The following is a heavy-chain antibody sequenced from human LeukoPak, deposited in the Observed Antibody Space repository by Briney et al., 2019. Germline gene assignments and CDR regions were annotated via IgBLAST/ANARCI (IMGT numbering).Heavy chain of an antibody. CDR1: GFAFSSYG. CDR2: IHYDSSTE. CDR3: AGSDTIGYTPREWDYWYFDL. Sequence: PGGSLRLSCAASGFAFSSYGMHWVRQAPGKGLEWVAYIHYDSSTEDYADSVKGRFTISRDNSKNTLFLQMNNLRAEDTAVYYCAGSDTIGYTPREWDYWYFDLWGRGSLVTVSS. J-gene: IGHJ2*01. V-gene: IGHV3-30*02. D-gene: IGHD3-16*02.